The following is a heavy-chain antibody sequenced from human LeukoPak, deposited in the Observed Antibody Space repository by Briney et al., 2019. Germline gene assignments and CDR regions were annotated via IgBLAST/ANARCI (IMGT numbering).Heavy chain of an antibody. J-gene: IGHJ3*02. V-gene: IGHV4-34*01. CDR1: GGSFSGYY. CDR3: ATTYGSSWYGDAFDI. CDR2: INHSGST. D-gene: IGHD6-13*01. Sequence: PSETLSLTCAVYGGSFSGYYWSWIRQPPGKGLEWIGEINHSGSTNYNPSLKSRVTISVDTSKNQFSLKLSSVTAADTAVYYCATTYGSSWYGDAFDIWGQGTMVTVSS.